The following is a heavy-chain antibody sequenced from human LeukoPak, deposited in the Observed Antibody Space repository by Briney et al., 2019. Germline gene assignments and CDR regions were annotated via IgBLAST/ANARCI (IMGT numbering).Heavy chain of an antibody. Sequence: GGSLRLSCAASGFTFSSYGMHWVRQAPGKGLEWVAVVSYDGSNKDYADSVKGRFTISRDNSKNTLFLQVNSLTVEDTAVYYCARGVRYLDYWGQGTLVTVSS. V-gene: IGHV3-33*05. CDR1: GFTFSSYG. D-gene: IGHD3-10*01. CDR2: VSYDGSNK. CDR3: ARGVRYLDY. J-gene: IGHJ4*02.